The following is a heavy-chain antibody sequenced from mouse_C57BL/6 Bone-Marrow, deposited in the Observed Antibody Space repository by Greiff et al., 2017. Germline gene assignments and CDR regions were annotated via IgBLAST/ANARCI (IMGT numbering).Heavy chain of an antibody. D-gene: IGHD1-1*01. V-gene: IGHV1-81*01. CDR2: IYPRSGNT. J-gene: IGHJ4*01. Sequence: VKLQQSGAELARPGASVKLSCKASGYTFTSYGISWVKQRTGQGLEWIGEIYPRSGNTYYNEKFKGKATLTADKSSSTAYMELRSLTSEVSSVYVCARCYYYGSSHLYDYAMDFWVQGTSVTVSS. CDR3: ARCYYYGSSHLYDYAMDF. CDR1: GYTFTSYG.